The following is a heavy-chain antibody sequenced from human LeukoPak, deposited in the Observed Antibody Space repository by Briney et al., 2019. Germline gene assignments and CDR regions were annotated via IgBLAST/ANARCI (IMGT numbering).Heavy chain of an antibody. V-gene: IGHV4-39*01. J-gene: IGHJ4*02. CDR3: AGLDGDRSGSWDFDY. D-gene: IGHD6-19*01. CDR2: IYYSGST. CDR1: GGSISSSSYY. Sequence: SETLSLTCTVSGGSISSSSYYWGWIRQPPGKGLEWIGSIYYSGSTYYNPSLKSRVTISVDTSKNQFSLKLSPVPAAGTAVYYCAGLDGDRSGSWDFDYWGQGTLVTVSS.